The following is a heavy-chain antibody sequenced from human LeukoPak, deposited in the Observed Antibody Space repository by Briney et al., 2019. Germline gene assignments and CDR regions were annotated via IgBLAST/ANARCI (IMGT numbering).Heavy chain of an antibody. CDR2: ISSSSSYI. V-gene: IGHV3-21*01. D-gene: IGHD6-19*01. CDR1: GFTFSSYS. Sequence: GSLRLSCAASGFTFSSYSMNWVRQAPGKGLEWVSSISSSSSYIYYADSVKGRFTISRDNAKNSLYLQMNSLRAEDTAVYYCARVSGSSGWFALTYYGMDVWGQGTTVTVSS. J-gene: IGHJ6*02. CDR3: ARVSGSSGWFALTYYGMDV.